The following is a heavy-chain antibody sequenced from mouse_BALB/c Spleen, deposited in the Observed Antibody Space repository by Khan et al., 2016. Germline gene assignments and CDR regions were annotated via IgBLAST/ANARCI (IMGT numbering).Heavy chain of an antibody. J-gene: IGHJ4*01. Sequence: QVQLQQSGAELAKPGASVKMSCKASGYTFTNYWMHWVKQRPGQGLEWIGYINPNTGYTEYNQKFKDKATLTADKSSSTAYMQLSSLTSEDSAVYYCTSSVPLYAMDYWGQGTSVTVSS. CDR2: INPNTGYT. V-gene: IGHV1-7*01. D-gene: IGHD3-1*01. CDR3: TSSVPLYAMDY. CDR1: GYTFTNYW.